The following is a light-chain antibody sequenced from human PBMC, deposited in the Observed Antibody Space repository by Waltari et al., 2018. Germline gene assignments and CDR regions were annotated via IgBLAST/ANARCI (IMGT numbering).Light chain of an antibody. J-gene: IGLJ3*02. V-gene: IGLV8-61*01. Sequence: QTVVTQEPSLSVSPGGTVTLTCALSSGSISTTSYATWYQQSPGQAPRTLVYKANSRSSGVPDRFSGSILGNKAALTITVAQADDESDYYCALYMGSGIWVFGGGTKLTVL. CDR3: ALYMGSGIWV. CDR2: KAN. CDR1: SGSISTTSY.